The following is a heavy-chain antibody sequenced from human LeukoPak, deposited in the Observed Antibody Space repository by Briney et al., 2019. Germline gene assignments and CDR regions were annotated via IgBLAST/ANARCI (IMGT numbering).Heavy chain of an antibody. Sequence: GASVKVSCKASGYTFISYGISWVRQAPGQGLEWMGWISAYNGNTNYAQKLQGRVTMTTDTSTSTAYMELRSLRSDDTAVYYCARGGYSSSWYIGEDWFDPWGQGTLVTVSS. J-gene: IGHJ5*02. D-gene: IGHD6-13*01. CDR1: GYTFISYG. V-gene: IGHV1-18*01. CDR2: ISAYNGNT. CDR3: ARGGYSSSWYIGEDWFDP.